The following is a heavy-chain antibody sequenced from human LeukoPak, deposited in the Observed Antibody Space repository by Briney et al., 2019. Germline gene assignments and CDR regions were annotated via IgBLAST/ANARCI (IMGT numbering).Heavy chain of an antibody. J-gene: IGHJ6*02. CDR3: ARGDGYNDYYYYGMDV. V-gene: IGHV4-59*01. D-gene: IGHD5-24*01. Sequence: SETLSLTCTVSGGSISSYYWSWIRQPPGKGLERIGYIYYSGSTNYNPSLKSRVTISVDTSKNQFSLKLSSVTAADTAVYYCARGDGYNDYYYYGMDVWGQGTTVTVSS. CDR1: GGSISSYY. CDR2: IYYSGST.